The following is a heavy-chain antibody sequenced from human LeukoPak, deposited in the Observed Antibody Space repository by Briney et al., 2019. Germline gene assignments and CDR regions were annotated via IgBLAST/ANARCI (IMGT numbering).Heavy chain of an antibody. J-gene: IGHJ4*02. Sequence: GESLKISCKGSGYSFSSYWIAWVRQMPGKGLEWMGIISPGGSDTRYSQSFQGQVTISADKSISTAYLQWSSLKASDTAIYYCARRSDSSGYYRAFDYWGQGTLVTVSS. D-gene: IGHD3-22*01. CDR1: GYSFSSYW. V-gene: IGHV5-51*01. CDR2: ISPGGSDT. CDR3: ARRSDSSGYYRAFDY.